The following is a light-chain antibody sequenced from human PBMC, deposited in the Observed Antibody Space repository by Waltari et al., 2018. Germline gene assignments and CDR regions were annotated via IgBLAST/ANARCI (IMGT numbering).Light chain of an antibody. Sequence: DIQLTQSPSFLSASVGDRVTITCRASQDISSHLAWYQKNPGKAPKLLVYGASTLGSGVPSGFSGGGSGTEFTLTISSLQPEEFATYYCQQLNSYPITFGQGTRLEIK. CDR2: GAS. J-gene: IGKJ5*01. V-gene: IGKV1-9*01. CDR3: QQLNSYPIT. CDR1: QDISSH.